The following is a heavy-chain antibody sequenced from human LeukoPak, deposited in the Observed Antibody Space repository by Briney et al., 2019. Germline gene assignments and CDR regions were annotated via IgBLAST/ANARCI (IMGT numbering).Heavy chain of an antibody. CDR2: INHSGST. J-gene: IGHJ6*03. V-gene: IGHV4-34*01. Sequence: KPSETLSLTCAVYGGSFSGYYWSWIRQPPGKGREWIGEINHSGSTNYNPSLKSRVTISVDTSKNQFSLRLSSVTAADTAVYYCARGFRITIFGVVINYYYMDVWGKGTTVTVSS. D-gene: IGHD3-3*01. CDR1: GGSFSGYY. CDR3: ARGFRITIFGVVINYYYMDV.